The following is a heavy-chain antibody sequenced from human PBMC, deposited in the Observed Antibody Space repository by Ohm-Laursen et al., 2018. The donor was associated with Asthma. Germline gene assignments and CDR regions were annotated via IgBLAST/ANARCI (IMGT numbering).Heavy chain of an antibody. CDR1: GYTFTSFY. V-gene: IGHV1-46*01. Sequence: ASVKVSCKASGYTFTSFYMHWLRQAPGQGLEWMGIINPSGGSTSYAQKFQDRVTMTRDTSTSTVYMELSSLRSGDTAVYYCAKTELVQGVIQRFDPWGQGTLVTVSS. CDR2: INPSGGST. J-gene: IGHJ5*02. CDR3: AKTELVQGVIQRFDP. D-gene: IGHD3-10*01.